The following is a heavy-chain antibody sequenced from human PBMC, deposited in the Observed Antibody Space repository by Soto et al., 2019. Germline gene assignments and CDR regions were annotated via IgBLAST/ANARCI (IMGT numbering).Heavy chain of an antibody. D-gene: IGHD2-15*01. Sequence: QLQLQESGPGLVKPSETLSLTCTVSGGSISSSSYYWGWIRQPPGKGLEWIGSIYYSGSTYYNPSLKSRVPISVDTSKNQFSLKLSSVTAADTAVYYCARQGFAVVVVAATNWFDPWGQGTLVTVSS. CDR3: ARQGFAVVVVAATNWFDP. CDR1: GGSISSSSYY. V-gene: IGHV4-39*01. J-gene: IGHJ5*02. CDR2: IYYSGST.